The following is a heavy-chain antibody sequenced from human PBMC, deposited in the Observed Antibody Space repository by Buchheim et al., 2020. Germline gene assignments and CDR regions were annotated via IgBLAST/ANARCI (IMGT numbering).Heavy chain of an antibody. CDR1: GGSINGHY. Sequence: QVQLQESGPGLVKASQTLSLTCTVSGGSINGHYWGWFRQPPGKGLEWVGYIYDTGSAKYNPALKSRVSISSDTSKNQLSLRLNSVAAADTAVYYCARRSFDANGYYYFDSWGQG. V-gene: IGHV4-59*11. CDR3: ARRSFDANGYYYFDS. CDR2: IYDTGSA. D-gene: IGHD2-8*01. J-gene: IGHJ4*02.